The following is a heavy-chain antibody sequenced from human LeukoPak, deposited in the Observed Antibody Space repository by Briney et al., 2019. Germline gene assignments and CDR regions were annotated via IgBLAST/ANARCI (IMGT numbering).Heavy chain of an antibody. D-gene: IGHD3-10*01. CDR1: GGSFSGYY. V-gene: IGHV4-34*01. J-gene: IGHJ4*02. CDR3: ARGLWSGELWSDY. CDR2: INHSGST. Sequence: SETLSLTCAVYGGSFSGYYWSWIRQPPGKGLEWIGEINHSGSTNYNPSLKSRVTISVDTSKNQFSLKLSSATAADTAVYYCARGLWSGELWSDYWGQGTLVTVSS.